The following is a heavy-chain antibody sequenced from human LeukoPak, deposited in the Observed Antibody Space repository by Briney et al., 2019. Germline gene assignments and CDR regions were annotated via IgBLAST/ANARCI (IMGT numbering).Heavy chain of an antibody. D-gene: IGHD2-2*01. CDR2: IYPGDSDT. CDR1: GYSFTNYW. Sequence: GESLKISCKGSGYSFTNYWIAWVRQMPGKGLEWMGIIYPGDSDTRYSPSFQGQVTISAAKSISTAYLQWSSLKASDTAMYYCARGGYCSSTSCSDPVEYWGQGTLVTVSS. J-gene: IGHJ4*02. V-gene: IGHV5-51*01. CDR3: ARGGYCSSTSCSDPVEY.